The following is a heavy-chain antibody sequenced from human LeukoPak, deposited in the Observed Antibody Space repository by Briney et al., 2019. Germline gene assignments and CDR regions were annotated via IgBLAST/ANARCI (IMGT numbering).Heavy chain of an antibody. CDR3: DRRYYYDTSVYARGNSFDI. Sequence: ASVKVSLKTSGYTFTCYYMHWVRRAPGQGLEWMGCIKPNTGDTNYAQKFQDRVTIPRDTSISTAYMEESRLGSDDTAVYCRDRRYYYDTSVYARGNSFDIWGQGTMVTVSS. D-gene: IGHD3-22*01. V-gene: IGHV1-2*02. CDR2: IKPNTGDT. CDR1: GYTFTCYY. J-gene: IGHJ3*02.